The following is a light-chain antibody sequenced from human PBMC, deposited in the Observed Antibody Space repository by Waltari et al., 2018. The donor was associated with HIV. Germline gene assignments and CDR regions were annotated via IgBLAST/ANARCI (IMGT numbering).Light chain of an antibody. J-gene: IGLJ3*02. V-gene: IGLV2-11*01. CDR2: EFT. Sequence: QSALTQPRSVSGSPGQSVTISCTGTSSDVGAYNYVSWYQQHPGKAPKLIIYEFTRRPPGVPDRCSGSKSGNTASLTSSGLQAEDEADYYCCSYAGNYTGVFGGGTKLTVL. CDR1: SSDVGAYNY. CDR3: CSYAGNYTGV.